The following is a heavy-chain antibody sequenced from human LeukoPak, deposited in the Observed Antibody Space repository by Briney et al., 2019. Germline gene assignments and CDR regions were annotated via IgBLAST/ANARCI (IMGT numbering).Heavy chain of an antibody. D-gene: IGHD3-22*01. J-gene: IGHJ4*02. V-gene: IGHV3-23*01. CDR1: GITLANYG. CDR2: VSGSGGST. Sequence: GGSLRLSCVVSGITLANYGMSWVRQAPGKGLEWVAGVSGSGGSTNYADSVKGRFTISRDNPKNTLYLQMDSLRAEDTAVYFCAKRGVVIRVILVGFHKEAYYFDSWGQGALVTVSS. CDR3: AKRGVVIRVILVGFHKEAYYFDS.